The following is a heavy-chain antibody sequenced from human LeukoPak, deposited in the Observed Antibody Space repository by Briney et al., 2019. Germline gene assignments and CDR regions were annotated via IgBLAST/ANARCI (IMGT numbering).Heavy chain of an antibody. CDR1: GGSISSSSYY. D-gene: IGHD3-22*01. J-gene: IGHJ4*02. CDR2: IYYSGST. CDR3: ARHSNRPNDSSGRD. V-gene: IGHV4-39*01. Sequence: SETLSLTCTVSGGSISSSSYYWGWIRQPPGKGQEWIGSIYYSGSTYYNPSLKSRVTISVDTSKNQFSLKLSSVTAADTAVYYCARHSNRPNDSSGRDWGQGTLVTVSS.